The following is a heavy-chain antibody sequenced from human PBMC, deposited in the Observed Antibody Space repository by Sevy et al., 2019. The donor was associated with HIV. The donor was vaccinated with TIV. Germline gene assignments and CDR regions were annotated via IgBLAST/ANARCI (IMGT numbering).Heavy chain of an antibody. V-gene: IGHV3-11*01. Sequence: GGSLRLSCAASGFTFSDYYMSWIRQAPGKGLEWISYISRRGSTIYYADSVKGRFTISRDNAKSSLYLQMNSLRAEDTAVYFCARENTMIEEPCWFDPWGQGTLVTVSS. CDR2: ISRRGSTI. J-gene: IGHJ5*02. D-gene: IGHD3-22*01. CDR1: GFTFSDYY. CDR3: ARENTMIEEPCWFDP.